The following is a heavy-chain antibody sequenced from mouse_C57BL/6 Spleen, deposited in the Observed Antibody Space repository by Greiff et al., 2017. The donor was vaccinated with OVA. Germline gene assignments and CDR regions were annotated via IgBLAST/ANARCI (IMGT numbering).Heavy chain of an antibody. CDR3: TTHYYGSSYKYFDV. CDR1: GFNIKDYY. Sequence: VQLQQSGAELVRPGASVKLSCTASGFNIKDYYMHWVKQRPEQGLEWIGRIDPEDGDTEYATKFQGTSTMTADTSSNTAYLQLSSLTSEDTAVYYCTTHYYGSSYKYFDVWGTGTTVTVSS. CDR2: IDPEDGDT. V-gene: IGHV14-1*01. D-gene: IGHD1-1*01. J-gene: IGHJ1*03.